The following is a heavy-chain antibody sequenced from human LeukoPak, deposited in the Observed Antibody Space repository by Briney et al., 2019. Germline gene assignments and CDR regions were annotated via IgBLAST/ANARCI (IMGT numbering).Heavy chain of an antibody. CDR2: ISHSGST. D-gene: IGHD2-8*01. Sequence: SETLSLTCAVYGGSFSGYYWSWIRQPPGKGLEWIGEISHSGSTNYNPSLKGRVTISVDTSKNQFSLKLSSVTAADTAVYYCARGQDSNMYFGFDFWGQGTLVTVSS. J-gene: IGHJ4*02. CDR3: ARGQDSNMYFGFDF. CDR1: GGSFSGYY. V-gene: IGHV4-34*01.